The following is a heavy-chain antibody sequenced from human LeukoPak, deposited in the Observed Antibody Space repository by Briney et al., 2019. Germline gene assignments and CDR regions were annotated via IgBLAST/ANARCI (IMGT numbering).Heavy chain of an antibody. Sequence: ASVKVSCKASGYTFTSYGISWVRQAPGQGLEWMGWISAYNGNTNYAQKLQGRVTMTTDTSTSTAYMELRSLRSDDTAVYYCARDHSKVEAARGGDYWGQGTLVTVSS. CDR3: ARDHSKVEAARGGDY. J-gene: IGHJ4*02. D-gene: IGHD2-15*01. V-gene: IGHV1-18*01. CDR1: GYTFTSYG. CDR2: ISAYNGNT.